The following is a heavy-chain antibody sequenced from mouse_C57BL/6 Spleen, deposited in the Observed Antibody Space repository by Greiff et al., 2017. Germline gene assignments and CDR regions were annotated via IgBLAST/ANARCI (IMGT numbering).Heavy chain of an antibody. J-gene: IGHJ2*01. Sequence: QVQLKQSGPELVKPGASVKLSCKASGYAFSSSWMNWVKQRPGKGLEWIGRIYPGDGDTNYNGKFKGKATLTADKSSSTAYMQLSSLTSEDSAVYFCARRVTTVVEGHFDYWGQGTTLTVSS. CDR3: ARRVTTVVEGHFDY. CDR1: GYAFSSSW. D-gene: IGHD1-1*01. CDR2: IYPGDGDT. V-gene: IGHV1-82*01.